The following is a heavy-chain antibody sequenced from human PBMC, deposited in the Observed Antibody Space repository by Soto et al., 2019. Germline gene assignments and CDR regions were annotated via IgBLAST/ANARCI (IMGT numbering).Heavy chain of an antibody. CDR3: ARVRLAQGGFGY. J-gene: IGHJ4*02. CDR2: INPSGGST. Sequence: AASVKVSCKASGDTFTANYMHWVRQAPGQGLEWMGIINPSGGSTSYAQKFQGRVTMTRDTSTSTVYMELSSLRSEDTAVYYCARVRLAQGGFGYWGQGTLVTVSS. V-gene: IGHV1-46*01. D-gene: IGHD3-10*01. CDR1: GDTFTANY.